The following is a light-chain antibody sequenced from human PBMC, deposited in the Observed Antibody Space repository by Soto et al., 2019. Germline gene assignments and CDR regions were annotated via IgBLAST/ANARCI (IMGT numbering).Light chain of an antibody. CDR2: AAS. CDR3: QQSYSSPTWT. V-gene: IGKV1-39*01. CDR1: QSIGIS. Sequence: DIQMTQSSSSLSASVGDGVTITCRSSQSIGISLNWYQQRPGKAPKLLVFAASSLQSGVPSRFSGSGSGTDFTLTISSLHPEDFATYYCQQSYSSPTWTLGQGTKVDI. J-gene: IGKJ1*01.